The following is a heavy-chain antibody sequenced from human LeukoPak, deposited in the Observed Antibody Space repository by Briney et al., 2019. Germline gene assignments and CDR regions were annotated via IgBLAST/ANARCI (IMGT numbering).Heavy chain of an antibody. D-gene: IGHD3-22*01. CDR2: ISESGAGT. J-gene: IGHJ4*02. CDR1: GITRSSYA. Sequence: PGGSLRLSCAASGITRSSYAMNWVRQAPGKGLEGVSSISESGAGTYYADPVKGRSTISRDNPKNTLYLQMNSLRAEDTAVYYCAKMARNYYDSSGPLDYWGQGTLVTVSS. CDR3: AKMARNYYDSSGPLDY. V-gene: IGHV3-23*01.